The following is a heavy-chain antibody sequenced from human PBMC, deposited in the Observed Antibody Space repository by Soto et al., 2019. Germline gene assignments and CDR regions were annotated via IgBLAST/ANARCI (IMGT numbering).Heavy chain of an antibody. CDR1: GYTLSSYV. Sequence: QVQLVQSGAEEKKPGASVKVSCEASGYTLSSYVMHWVRQAPGQRLEWLGWFNAGTGNTQYSEKFQGRVTTSRDTAANTAYMELSSLRSADTAVYDCAGRAGSGYYLDYWGQGTLVTVSS. CDR3: AGRAGSGYYLDY. CDR2: FNAGTGNT. J-gene: IGHJ4*02. V-gene: IGHV1-3*05. D-gene: IGHD3-22*01.